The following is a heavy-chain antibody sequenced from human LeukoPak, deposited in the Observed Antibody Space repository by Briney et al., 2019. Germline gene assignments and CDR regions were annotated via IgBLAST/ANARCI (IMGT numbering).Heavy chain of an antibody. J-gene: IGHJ4*02. CDR3: ARDRRGTAVAGIDY. CDR1: GGPISSSHY. CDR2: IEYSGST. Sequence: SETLSLTCTVSGGPISSSHYWGWIRQPPGKRLEWIGSIEYSGSTYYNPSLKSRVTMSVDTSKNQLSLKLSSVTAADTGVYYCARDRRGTAVAGIDYWGQGTLVTVSS. V-gene: IGHV4-39*07. D-gene: IGHD6-19*01.